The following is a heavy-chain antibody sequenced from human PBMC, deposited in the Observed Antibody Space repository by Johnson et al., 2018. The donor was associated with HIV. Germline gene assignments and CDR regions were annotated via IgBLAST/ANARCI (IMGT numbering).Heavy chain of an antibody. CDR2: ISYDGSNA. D-gene: IGHD3-10*01. J-gene: IGHJ3*02. CDR3: AKEPLVRGVNAFDI. CDR1: GFTLSHYG. V-gene: IGHV3-30*18. Sequence: VQLVESGGGVVQPGRSLRLSCAASGFTLSHYGMHWVRQAPGKGPEWVALISYDGSNAYYADSVKGRFTISRDNSKNTLFLQMNSLRAEDTAVYYCAKEPLVRGVNAFDIWGQGTMVTVSS.